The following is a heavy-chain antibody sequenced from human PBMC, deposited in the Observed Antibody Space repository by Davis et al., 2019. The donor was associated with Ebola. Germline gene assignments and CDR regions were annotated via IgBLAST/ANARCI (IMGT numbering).Heavy chain of an antibody. J-gene: IGHJ6*02. CDR3: ARALYDSSGRYYYYYYGMDV. CDR1: GYSFTSYW. CDR2: IYPGDSDT. D-gene: IGHD3-22*01. Sequence: GESLKISCKGSGYSFTSYWIGWVRQMPGKGLEWMGIIYPGDSDTRYSPSFQGQVTISADKSIGTAYLQWSSLKASDTAMYYCARALYDSSGRYYYYYYGMDVWGQGTTVTVSS. V-gene: IGHV5-51*01.